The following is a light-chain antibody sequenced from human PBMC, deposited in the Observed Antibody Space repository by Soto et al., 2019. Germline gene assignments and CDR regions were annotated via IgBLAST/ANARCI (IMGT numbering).Light chain of an antibody. CDR1: QGIIKY. CDR3: QQSYSTPFT. Sequence: IQLTQSPSSLSASMGDRVTITCRASQGIIKYLAWYQQIPGKATKPLIYGASTLQGGVPSRFSGSGSGTDFTLTISSLQPADFATYYCQQSYSTPFTFGPGTKVDI. V-gene: IGKV1-39*01. J-gene: IGKJ3*01. CDR2: GAS.